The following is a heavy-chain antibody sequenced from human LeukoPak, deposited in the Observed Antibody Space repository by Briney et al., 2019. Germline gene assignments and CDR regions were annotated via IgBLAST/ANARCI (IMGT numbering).Heavy chain of an antibody. Sequence: PSETLSLTCAVSGYSISSGYYWGWIRQPPGKGLEWIGSIYHSGSTYYNPSLKSRVTISVDTSKNQFSLKLSSVTAADTAVYYCASSPTYYCSSTSCYQSAFDIWGQGTMVTVSS. J-gene: IGHJ3*02. V-gene: IGHV4-38-2*01. CDR1: GYSISSGYY. D-gene: IGHD2-2*01. CDR3: ASSPTYYCSSTSCYQSAFDI. CDR2: IYHSGST.